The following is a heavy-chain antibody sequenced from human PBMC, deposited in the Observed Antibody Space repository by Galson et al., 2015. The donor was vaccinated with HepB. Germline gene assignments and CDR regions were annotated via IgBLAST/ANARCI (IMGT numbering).Heavy chain of an antibody. V-gene: IGHV3-7*05. CDR2: IKEDGSEK. CDR3: ARDPGGMDV. CDR1: GFPFSKYW. J-gene: IGHJ6*02. Sequence: SLRLSCAASGFPFSKYWMNWVRQAPGKGLEWVAHIKEDGSEKYYVDSVKGRFTISRDNANNSLYLQMNSLRAEDTAIYYCARDPGGMDVWGQGTTVTVSS.